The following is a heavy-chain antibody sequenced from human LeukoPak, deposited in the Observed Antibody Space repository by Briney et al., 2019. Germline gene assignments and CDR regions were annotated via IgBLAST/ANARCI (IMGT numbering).Heavy chain of an antibody. J-gene: IGHJ6*03. CDR3: AKGAIQDGVSYYYYYMDV. Sequence: GGSLRLSCAASGFTFSSYWMSWVRQAPGKGLEWVANIKQDGSEKYYVDSVKGRFTISRDNAKNSLYLQMNSLRAEDTAVYYCAKGAIQDGVSYYYYYMDVWGKGTTVTISS. CDR1: GFTFSSYW. D-gene: IGHD2-15*01. V-gene: IGHV3-7*01. CDR2: IKQDGSEK.